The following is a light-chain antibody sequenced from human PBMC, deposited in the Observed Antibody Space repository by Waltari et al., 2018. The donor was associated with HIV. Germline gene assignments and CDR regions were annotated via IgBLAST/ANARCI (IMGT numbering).Light chain of an antibody. V-gene: IGKV3-11*01. CDR1: QNIDPS. Sequence: EIVLTPSPDTLSLSPGEGPSLSCRTSQNIDPSLVWYQQKAGQPPRLLLYDVSTRLAGVPVKFTGHGSGTDFTLTIATVDPEDFAVYYCQQRHSWPRTFGQGTKL. CDR3: QQRHSWPRT. J-gene: IGKJ2*01. CDR2: DVS.